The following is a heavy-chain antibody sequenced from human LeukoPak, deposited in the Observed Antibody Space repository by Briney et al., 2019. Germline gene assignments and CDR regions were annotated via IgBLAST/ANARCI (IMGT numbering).Heavy chain of an antibody. Sequence: GGSLRLSCAASGFTFSDHYMSWIRQAPGKGLEWVSYISSSGSTIYYPDSVKGRFTISRDNAKNSLYLQVSSLRVEDTAVYYCASGVFGGSSPRHYYFDYWGQGTLVTVSS. CDR2: ISSSGSTI. V-gene: IGHV3-11*04. D-gene: IGHD3-16*01. CDR1: GFTFSDHY. J-gene: IGHJ4*02. CDR3: ASGVFGGSSPRHYYFDY.